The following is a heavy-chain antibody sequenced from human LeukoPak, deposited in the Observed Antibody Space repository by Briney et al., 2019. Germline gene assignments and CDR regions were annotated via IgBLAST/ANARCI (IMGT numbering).Heavy chain of an antibody. CDR2: IKQDGSEI. J-gene: IGHJ4*02. CDR3: AKVGQQLPLCH. D-gene: IGHD6-13*01. CDR1: GGTFKSSW. Sequence: GGSLSLSRAASGGTFKSSWMSWARQAPGKGLAWVANIKQDGSEIFYVDSVKGRFTMSRDNAKSSLYLQMNSLRVEDAAVYYCAKVGQQLPLCHWGQGTLVTVSS. V-gene: IGHV3-7*02.